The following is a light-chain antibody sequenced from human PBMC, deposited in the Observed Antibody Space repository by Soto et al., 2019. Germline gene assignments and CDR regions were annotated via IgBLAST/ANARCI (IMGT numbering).Light chain of an antibody. J-gene: IGLJ1*01. V-gene: IGLV2-14*01. CDR3: SSYTGSTTLHYV. Sequence: QSALTQPASVSGSPGQSITISCTGTSSDVGGYNYVSWYQQHPGKAPKLLIYDVSNRPSGASNRFSGSKSGNTASLTISGLQAEDEADSYCSSYTGSTTLHYVFGTGTKLTVL. CDR2: DVS. CDR1: SSDVGGYNY.